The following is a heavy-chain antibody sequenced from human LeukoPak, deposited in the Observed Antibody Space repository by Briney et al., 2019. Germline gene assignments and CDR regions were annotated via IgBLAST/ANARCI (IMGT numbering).Heavy chain of an antibody. V-gene: IGHV3-11*04. J-gene: IGHJ4*02. D-gene: IGHD5-18*01. CDR3: ARESGYSYGYAGYFDY. Sequence: GGSLRLSCAASGFTFSDYYMSWIRQAPGKGLEWVSYISSSGSTIYYADSVKGRFTISRDNAKNTLYLQMNSLRAEDTAVYYCARESGYSYGYAGYFDYWGQGTLVTVSS. CDR2: ISSSGSTI. CDR1: GFTFSDYY.